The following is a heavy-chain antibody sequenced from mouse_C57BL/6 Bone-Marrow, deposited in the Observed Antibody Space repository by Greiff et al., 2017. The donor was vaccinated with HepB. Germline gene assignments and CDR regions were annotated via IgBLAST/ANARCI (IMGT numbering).Heavy chain of an antibody. V-gene: IGHV14-4*01. CDR1: GFNIQDDY. CDR3: TTWAIYYGNYDWYFDV. CDR2: IDPENGDT. D-gene: IGHD2-1*01. J-gene: IGHJ1*03. Sequence: VQLQQSGAELVRPGASVKLSCTASGFNIQDDYMHWVKQRPEQGLEWIGWIDPENGDTEYASKFQGKATITADTSSNTAYLQLSSLTSEDTAVYYCTTWAIYYGNYDWYFDVWGTGTTVTVSS.